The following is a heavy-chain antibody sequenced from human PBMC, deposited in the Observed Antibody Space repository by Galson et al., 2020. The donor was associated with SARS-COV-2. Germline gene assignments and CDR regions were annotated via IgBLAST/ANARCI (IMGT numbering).Heavy chain of an antibody. J-gene: IGHJ4*02. D-gene: IGHD6-13*01. CDR2: IKQDGSEK. CDR3: ARERVEYSSPMGYYFDY. Sequence: GESLKISCAASEFTFRNYWKNWVRQAPGKGLEWVANIKQDGSEKYYVDSAKGRFTISRDNTKNSLYLQMNSLRAEDTAVYYCARERVEYSSPMGYYFDYWGQGTLVTVSS. CDR1: EFTFRNYW. V-gene: IGHV3-7*05.